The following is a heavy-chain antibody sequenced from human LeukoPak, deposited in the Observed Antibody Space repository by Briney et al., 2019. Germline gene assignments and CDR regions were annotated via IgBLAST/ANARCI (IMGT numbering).Heavy chain of an antibody. CDR1: GFTFDDYA. D-gene: IGHD4-17*01. Sequence: PGRSLRLSCAASGFTFDDYAMHWVRQAPGKGLEWVSGISWNSGSIGYADSVKGRFTISRDNSKNTLYPQMNSLRAEDTAVYYCAKDLDPTVTTFMDVWGQGTTVTVSS. V-gene: IGHV3-9*01. CDR3: AKDLDPTVTTFMDV. J-gene: IGHJ6*02. CDR2: ISWNSGSI.